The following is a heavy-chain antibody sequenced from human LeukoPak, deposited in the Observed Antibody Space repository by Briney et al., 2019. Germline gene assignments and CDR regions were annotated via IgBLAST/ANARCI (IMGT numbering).Heavy chain of an antibody. CDR1: GYTFTN. D-gene: IGHD6-19*01. CDR3: ARGVGAVGDS. CDR2: MDPKGGDT. V-gene: IGHV1-8*01. Sequence: ASVKVSCTASGYTFTNINWVRQATGQGLEWMGWMDPKGGDTGYAQKFQGRVTMTRDTSISTAYMELSSLRSEDTAVYYCARGVGAVGDSWGQGTLVTVSS. J-gene: IGHJ4*02.